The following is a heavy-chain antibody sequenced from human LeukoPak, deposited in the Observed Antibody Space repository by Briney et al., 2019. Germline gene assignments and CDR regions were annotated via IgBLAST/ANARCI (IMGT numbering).Heavy chain of an antibody. V-gene: IGHV4-30-4*08. CDR3: AREGGGYCSGGSCYSGGYFDY. Sequence: SQTLSLTCTVSGGSISSGDYYWSWIRQPPGKGLEWIGYIYYSGSTYYNPSLKSRVTISVDTSKNQFSLKLSSVTAADTAVYYCAREGGGYCSGGSCYSGGYFDYWGQGTLVTVSS. CDR2: IYYSGST. D-gene: IGHD2-15*01. J-gene: IGHJ4*02. CDR1: GGSISSGDYY.